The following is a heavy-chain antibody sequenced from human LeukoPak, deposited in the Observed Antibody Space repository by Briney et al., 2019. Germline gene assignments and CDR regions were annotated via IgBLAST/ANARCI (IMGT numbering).Heavy chain of an antibody. J-gene: IGHJ5*02. CDR3: ARLGVYYGSGSYNNWFDP. V-gene: IGHV4-59*08. D-gene: IGHD3-10*01. Sequence: SETLSLTCTVSGGSISNYYWNWIRQPPGKGLEWIGYIYYSGSTNYNPSLKSRVTISVDTSKNQFSLKLSSVTAADTAVYYCARLGVYYGSGSYNNWFDPWGQGTLVTVSS. CDR1: GGSISNYY. CDR2: IYYSGST.